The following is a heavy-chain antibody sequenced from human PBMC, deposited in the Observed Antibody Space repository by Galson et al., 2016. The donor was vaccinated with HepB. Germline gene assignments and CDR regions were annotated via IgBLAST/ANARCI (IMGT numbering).Heavy chain of an antibody. CDR1: GFSFASYW. Sequence: QSGAEVKKPGESLKISCKGSGFSFASYWIGWVRQMPGKGLEWMGIIYADDSDTRYSPSFQGQVTFSVDKSISSAYLQWSSMKASDTAMYYCARLIPVGLTTSTDPRYYFDHWGQGTLVTVSS. D-gene: IGHD1-1*01. CDR2: IYADDSDT. CDR3: ARLIPVGLTTSTDPRYYFDH. V-gene: IGHV5-51*01. J-gene: IGHJ4*02.